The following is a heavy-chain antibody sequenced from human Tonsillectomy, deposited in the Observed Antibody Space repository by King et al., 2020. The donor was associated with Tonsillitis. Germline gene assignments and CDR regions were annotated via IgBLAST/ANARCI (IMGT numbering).Heavy chain of an antibody. CDR1: GGSISSGSYF. CDR2: IYYSGST. D-gene: IGHD3-22*01. V-gene: IGHV4-39*01. J-gene: IGHJ4*02. CDR3: ARPRFTMIDYYFDY. Sequence: QLQESGPGLVKPSETLSLTCTVSGGSISSGSYFWGWIRQPPGKGLEWIGSIYYSGSTYYNPSLESRVTISADTSKNQLSLKLSSVTAADTAVYYCARPRFTMIDYYFDYWGQGTLVAVSS.